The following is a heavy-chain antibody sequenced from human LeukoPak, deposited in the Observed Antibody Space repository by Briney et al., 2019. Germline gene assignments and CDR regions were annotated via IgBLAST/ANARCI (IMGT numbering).Heavy chain of an antibody. D-gene: IGHD2-8*01. J-gene: IGHJ3*02. Sequence: GESLKISCKGSGYIFTSYWISWVRQMPGKGLEWMGRIDPSDSYTNYSPSFLGHLTISADKSISTAYLQWSSLKASDTAMYYCARHQLLRSCFKGVCSDAFDIWGQGTMVTVSS. CDR3: ARHQLLRSCFKGVCSDAFDI. V-gene: IGHV5-10-1*01. CDR2: IDPSDSYT. CDR1: GYIFTSYW.